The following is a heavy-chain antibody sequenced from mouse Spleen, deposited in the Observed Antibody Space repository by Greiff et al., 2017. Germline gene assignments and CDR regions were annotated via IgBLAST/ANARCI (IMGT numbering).Heavy chain of an antibody. V-gene: IGHV5-6-2*01. CDR2: INSNGGST. D-gene: IGHD2-3*01. J-gene: IGHJ2*01. Sequence: EVKLVESGGGLVKPGGSLKLSCAASGFTFSSYAMSWVRQTPEKRLEWVAAINSNGGSTYYPDTVKDRFTISRDNAKNTLYLQMSSLRSEDTALYYCARHDDGYYYFDYWGQGTTLTVSS. CDR1: GFTFSSYA. CDR3: ARHDDGYYYFDY.